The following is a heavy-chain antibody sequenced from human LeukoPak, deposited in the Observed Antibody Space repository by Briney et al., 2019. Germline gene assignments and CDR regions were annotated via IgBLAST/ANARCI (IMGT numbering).Heavy chain of an antibody. J-gene: IGHJ5*02. CDR3: ARGGPNWFDP. V-gene: IGHV4-59*01. Sequence: SETLSLTCTVCGGPISGYHWRWIPQPPGKGLEGIGYINYSRSTNFNPSLRGSTNFNPSLKSRVTISVDTSKNQFSLNLNSVTAADTAVYYCARGGPNWFDPWGQGTLVTVSS. D-gene: IGHD3-10*01. CDR1: GGPISGYH. CDR2: INYSRSTNFNPSLRGST.